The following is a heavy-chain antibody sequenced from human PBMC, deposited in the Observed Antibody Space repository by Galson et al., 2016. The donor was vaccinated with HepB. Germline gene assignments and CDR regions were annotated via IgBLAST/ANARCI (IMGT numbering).Heavy chain of an antibody. CDR2: VSYDGYSK. CDR3: AKDVYTSGSEYGMDV. CDR1: GFFFSNYG. J-gene: IGHJ6*02. D-gene: IGHD3-10*01. V-gene: IGHV3-30*18. Sequence: SLRLSSAASGFFFSNYGMHWVRQAPGKGLAWVAVVSYDGYSKHYADSVKGRFTISRDNSKTTMYLQMNSLRVEDTAVYYCAKDVYTSGSEYGMDVWGQGTAVTVSS.